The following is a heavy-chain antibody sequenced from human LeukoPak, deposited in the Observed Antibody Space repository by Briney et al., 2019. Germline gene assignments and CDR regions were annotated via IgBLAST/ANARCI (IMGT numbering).Heavy chain of an antibody. D-gene: IGHD5-24*01. V-gene: IGHV4-39*07. CDR2: IYYSGST. CDR1: GGSISSSSYY. Sequence: PSETLSLTCTVSGGSISSSSYYWGWIRQPPGKGLEWIGSIYYSGSTYYNPSLKSRVTIPVDTSKNQFSLKLSSVTAADTAVYYCARDRRDGYKWDAFDIWGQGTMVTVSS. CDR3: ARDRRDGYKWDAFDI. J-gene: IGHJ3*02.